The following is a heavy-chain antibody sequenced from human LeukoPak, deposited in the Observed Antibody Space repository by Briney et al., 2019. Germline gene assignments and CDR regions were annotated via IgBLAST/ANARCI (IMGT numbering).Heavy chain of an antibody. CDR1: GYTFTGYY. J-gene: IGHJ4*02. Sequence: ASVKVSCKASGYTFTGYYMHWVRQAPGQGLEWMGWINPNSGGTNYAQKFQGRVTTTRDTSISTAYMELSRLRSDDTAVYYCARDGAITGTPTRVVDWGQGTLVTVSS. V-gene: IGHV1-2*02. D-gene: IGHD1-20*01. CDR2: INPNSGGT. CDR3: ARDGAITGTPTRVVD.